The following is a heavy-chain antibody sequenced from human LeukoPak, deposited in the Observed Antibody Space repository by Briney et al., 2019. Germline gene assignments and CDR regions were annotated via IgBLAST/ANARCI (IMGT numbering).Heavy chain of an antibody. CDR3: AKDRQFAAVAGTFDY. Sequence: GGSLRLSCAAPGFTFSSYGMHWVRQAPGKGLEWVAVISYDGSNKYYADSVKGRFTISRDNSKNTLYLQMNSLRAEDTAVYYCAKDRQFAAVAGTFDYWGQGTLVTVSS. V-gene: IGHV3-30*18. CDR2: ISYDGSNK. J-gene: IGHJ4*02. CDR1: GFTFSSYG. D-gene: IGHD6-19*01.